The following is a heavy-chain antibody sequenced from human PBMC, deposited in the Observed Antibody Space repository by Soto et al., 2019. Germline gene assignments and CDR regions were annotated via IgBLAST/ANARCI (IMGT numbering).Heavy chain of an antibody. Sequence: QVQLLESGGGVVQPGRSLRLSCVASGFTFSNYGMHWVRQAPGKGPEWVGVIWYDGSNKDYADCVKGRFTISRDNSRNPLYLQMNSLRAEDTAVYYCASALETGDYWGQGTLVTVSS. V-gene: IGHV3-33*01. CDR2: IWYDGSNK. CDR3: ASALETGDY. J-gene: IGHJ4*02. CDR1: GFTFSNYG. D-gene: IGHD3-10*01.